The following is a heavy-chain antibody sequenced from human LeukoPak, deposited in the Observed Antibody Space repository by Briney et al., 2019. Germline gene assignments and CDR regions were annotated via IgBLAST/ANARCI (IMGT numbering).Heavy chain of an antibody. CDR1: GFTVSNTY. CDR2: IYSGGGT. V-gene: IGHV3-53*01. Sequence: PGGSLRLSCAASGFTVSNTYMSWVRQAPGKGLEWASLIYSGGGTCSADSVKGRFTIPRDISKNTLYLQMNSLRAEDTAVYYCAKKSPDSSGNPAYDWGQGTLVTVSS. CDR3: AKKSPDSSGNPAYD. J-gene: IGHJ4*02. D-gene: IGHD4-23*01.